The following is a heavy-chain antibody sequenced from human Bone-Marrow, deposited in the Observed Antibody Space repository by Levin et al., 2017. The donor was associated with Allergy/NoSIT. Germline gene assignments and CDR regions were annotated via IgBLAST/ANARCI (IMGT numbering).Heavy chain of an antibody. D-gene: IGHD3-3*01. Sequence: PSETLSLTCTVSGGSISSRSYYWGWIRQPPGKGLEWIGSIFYSGNTHYNPSLNSRVTISVDRPKNQFSLKLSSVTAADAAVYYCARVLREGGYDGDYYYGMDVWGQGTTVIVSS. V-gene: IGHV4-39*01. J-gene: IGHJ6*02. CDR3: ARVLREGGYDGDYYYGMDV. CDR2: IFYSGNT. CDR1: GGSISSRSYY.